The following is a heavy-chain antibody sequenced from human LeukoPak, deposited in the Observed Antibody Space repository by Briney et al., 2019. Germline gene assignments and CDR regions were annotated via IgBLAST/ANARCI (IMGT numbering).Heavy chain of an antibody. CDR2: IYNSGNT. CDR1: GGSISSYY. J-gene: IGHJ5*02. CDR3: ARWRVATSGQGFDP. Sequence: SETLSLTCTVSGGSISSYYWSWIRQPPGKGLEWIGCIYNSGNTNYSPSLKSRVTISIDTSKNQFSLRLRSVTAADTAIYYCARWRVATSGQGFDPWGQGTLVTVSS. V-gene: IGHV4-59*01. D-gene: IGHD5-12*01.